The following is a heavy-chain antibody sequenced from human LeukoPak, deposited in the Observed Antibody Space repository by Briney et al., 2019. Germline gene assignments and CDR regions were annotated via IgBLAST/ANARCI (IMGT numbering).Heavy chain of an antibody. CDR3: ARGYESGSYYYYGMDV. CDR1: GYTFTSYD. J-gene: IGHJ6*02. D-gene: IGHD1-26*01. CDR2: MNPNSGNT. V-gene: IGHV1-8*01. Sequence: ASVKVSCKASGYTFTSYDINWVRQATGQGLEWMGWMNPNSGNTGYAQKFQGRVTMTRNTSISTAYMELSSLRSEDTAVYYCARGYESGSYYYYGMDVWGQGTTVTVSS.